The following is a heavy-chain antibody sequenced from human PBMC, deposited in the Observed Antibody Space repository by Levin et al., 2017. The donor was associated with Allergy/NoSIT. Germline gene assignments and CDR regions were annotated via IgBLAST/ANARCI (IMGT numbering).Heavy chain of an antibody. CDR3: ARGKRSSGRKLSYYFDY. CDR2: IYHSGST. D-gene: IGHD6-19*01. J-gene: IGHJ4*02. CDR1: GGSISSSNW. V-gene: IGHV4-4*02. Sequence: PSETLSLTCAVSGGSISSSNWWSWVRQPPGKGLEWIGEIYHSGSTNYNPSLKSRVTISVDKSKNQFSLKLSSVTAADTAVYYCARGKRSSGRKLSYYFDYWGQGTLVTVSS.